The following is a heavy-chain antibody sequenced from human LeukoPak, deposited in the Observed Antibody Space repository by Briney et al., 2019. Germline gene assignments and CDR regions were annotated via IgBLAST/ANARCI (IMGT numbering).Heavy chain of an antibody. Sequence: PGGSLRLSCAASGFTFSSYAMHWVRQAPGKGLEYVSGISSDGGSPFHVNSVKGRFTISRDNSKNTLYLQMGSLKAEDMAVYYCAREYCSGGSCQYYFDYWGQGTLVTVSS. CDR2: ISSDGGSP. CDR1: GFTFSSYA. J-gene: IGHJ4*02. CDR3: AREYCSGGSCQYYFDY. V-gene: IGHV3-64*01. D-gene: IGHD2-15*01.